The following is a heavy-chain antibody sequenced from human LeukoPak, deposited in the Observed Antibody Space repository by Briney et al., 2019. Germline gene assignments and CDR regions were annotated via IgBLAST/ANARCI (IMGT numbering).Heavy chain of an antibody. CDR3: ARAVAVAGTGGFY. V-gene: IGHV3-7*01. CDR2: IKQDGSEK. CDR1: GFTFSSYW. J-gene: IGHJ4*02. D-gene: IGHD6-19*01. Sequence: GGSLRLSCVASGFTFSSYWMSWVRQAPGKGLEWVANIKQDGSEKYYVDSVKGRFTISRDNAKNSLYLQMNSLRAEDTAVYYCARAVAVAGTGGFYWGQGTLVTVSS.